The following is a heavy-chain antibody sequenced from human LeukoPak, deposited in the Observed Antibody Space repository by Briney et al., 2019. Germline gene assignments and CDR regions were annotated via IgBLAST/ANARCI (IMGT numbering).Heavy chain of an antibody. CDR2: IGTAGDT. V-gene: IGHV3-13*01. CDR1: GFTLSSYD. CDR3: ANGASHNGWLNY. Sequence: GGSLRLSCAASGFTLSSYDMHWVRQATGKGLEWVSAIGTAGDTYYPGSVKGRFTISRENAKNSLYLQMNSLRVEDTAFYYCANGASHNGWLNYWGQGTLVTVSS. J-gene: IGHJ4*02. D-gene: IGHD6-19*01.